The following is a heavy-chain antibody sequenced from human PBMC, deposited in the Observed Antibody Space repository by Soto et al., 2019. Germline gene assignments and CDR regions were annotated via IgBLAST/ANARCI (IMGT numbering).Heavy chain of an antibody. Sequence: ASVKVSCKASGYTFTSYYMHWVRQAPGQGPEWMGIINPSGGSTSYAQKFQGRVTMTRDTSTSTVYMELSSLRSEDTAVYYCAREGGYDSSGYSKEEGAFDIWGQGTMVTVSS. V-gene: IGHV1-46*01. J-gene: IGHJ3*02. D-gene: IGHD3-22*01. CDR2: INPSGGST. CDR1: GYTFTSYY. CDR3: AREGGYDSSGYSKEEGAFDI.